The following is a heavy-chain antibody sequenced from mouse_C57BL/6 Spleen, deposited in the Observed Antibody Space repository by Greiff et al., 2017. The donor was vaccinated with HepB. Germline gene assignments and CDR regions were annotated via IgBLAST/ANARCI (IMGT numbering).Heavy chain of an antibody. V-gene: IGHV2-5*01. CDR2: IWRGGST. J-gene: IGHJ1*03. Sequence: VMLVESGPGLVQPSQCLSITCTVSGFSLTSYGVHWVRQSPGKGLEWLGVIWRGGSTDYNAAFMSRLSITKDNSKSQVFFKMNSLQADDTAIYYCAKNPSYYGSSYWYFGVWGTGTTVTVSS. CDR3: AKNPSYYGSSYWYFGV. D-gene: IGHD1-1*01. CDR1: GFSLTSYG.